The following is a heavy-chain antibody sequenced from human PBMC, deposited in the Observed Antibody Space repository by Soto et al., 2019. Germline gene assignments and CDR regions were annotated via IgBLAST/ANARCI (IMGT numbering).Heavy chain of an antibody. J-gene: IGHJ4*02. CDR3: ARGRVEMATIPEY. CDR1: GYTFTSYA. V-gene: IGHV1-3*01. Sequence: VQLVQSGAAVKKPGASVKVSCKASGYTFTSYAMHWVRQAPGQRLEWMGWINAGNGNTKYSQKFQGRVTITRDTYACTAYMELSSLRSEDTAVYYCARGRVEMATIPEYCGQGTLVTVSS. CDR2: INAGNGNT. D-gene: IGHD5-12*01.